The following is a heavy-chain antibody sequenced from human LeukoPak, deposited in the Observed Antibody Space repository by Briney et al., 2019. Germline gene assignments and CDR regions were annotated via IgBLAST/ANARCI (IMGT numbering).Heavy chain of an antibody. D-gene: IGHD2-2*01. V-gene: IGHV4-39*07. CDR3: ARGRDTPAATYY. J-gene: IGHJ4*02. CDR1: GGSISRSSYY. CDR2: NYFGGNT. Sequence: PSETLSLTCTVSGGSISRSSYYWAWIRQPPGKGLEWLGSNYFGGNTYYNPSLKSRVTISVDTSKNQFSLKLSSVTAADTAVYYCARGRDTPAATYYWGQGTLVTVSS.